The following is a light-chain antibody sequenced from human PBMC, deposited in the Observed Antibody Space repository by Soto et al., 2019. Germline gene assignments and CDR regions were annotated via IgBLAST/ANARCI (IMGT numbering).Light chain of an antibody. Sequence: IVLTQSPATRSFSPGDRETLSCRASQSVSSYLAWYQQKPGQAPRLLIYDASNRATGIPARFSGSGSGTDFTLTISSLEPEDFAVYYCQQRSNWPSITFGQGRRLAI. J-gene: IGKJ5*01. V-gene: IGKV3-11*01. CDR2: DAS. CDR3: QQRSNWPSIT. CDR1: QSVSSY.